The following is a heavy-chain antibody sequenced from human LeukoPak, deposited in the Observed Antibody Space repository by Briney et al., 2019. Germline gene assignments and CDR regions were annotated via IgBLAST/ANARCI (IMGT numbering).Heavy chain of an antibody. CDR1: GYTFTGYY. CDR3: ARDLAMTTVTTQVG. Sequence: ASVKVSCKASGYTFTGYYVHWVRQAPGQGLEWMGWINPNNGGTNYAQKVQGRVTITTDTSTSTAYMELRSLRSDDTAVYYCARDLAMTTVTTQVGWGQGTLVTVSS. V-gene: IGHV1-2*02. J-gene: IGHJ4*02. CDR2: INPNNGGT. D-gene: IGHD4-17*01.